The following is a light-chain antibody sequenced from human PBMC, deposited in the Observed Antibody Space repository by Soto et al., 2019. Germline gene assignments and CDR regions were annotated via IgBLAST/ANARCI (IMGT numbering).Light chain of an antibody. J-gene: IGKJ1*01. CDR1: QSISTY. Sequence: EIVLTQSTASLSWSPGESATLAFTVSQSISTYLAWYQQKPGQAPSLLISDASKRATGVPARFSGSGSGTDFTLTITSLEPDDFVVYYCLHRSDWPPGNTFGHGTKVDNK. V-gene: IGKV3-11*01. CDR3: LHRSDWPPGNT. CDR2: DAS.